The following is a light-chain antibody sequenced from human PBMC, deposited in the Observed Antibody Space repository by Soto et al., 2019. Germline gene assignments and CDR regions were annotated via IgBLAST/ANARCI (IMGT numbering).Light chain of an antibody. V-gene: IGKV1-39*01. CDR3: QQSYSGPPT. CDR2: AAS. Sequence: DIQLTQSPSSLSASLGDRVTITCRASQTPRIYLNWYQQKPGKAPNLLIYAASNLQSGVPSRFSGSGSGTDFTLTISSLQPEDFATYYCQQSYSGPPTFGQGTKVEIK. J-gene: IGKJ1*01. CDR1: QTPRIY.